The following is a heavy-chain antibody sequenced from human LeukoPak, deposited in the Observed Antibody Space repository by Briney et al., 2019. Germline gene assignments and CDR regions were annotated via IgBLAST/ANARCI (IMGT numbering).Heavy chain of an antibody. J-gene: IGHJ4*02. CDR2: ISWNSGRT. D-gene: IGHD3-3*01. CDR3: AKGSFYDFWSGYFDY. Sequence: PGGSLRLSCTASGFTFDGYAMHWVRQAPGKGLEWVSGISWNSGRTAYADSVKGRSTISRDNDKNSLYLQMNSLRAEDMALYSCAKGSFYDFWSGYFDYWGQGTPVTASP. V-gene: IGHV3-9*03. CDR1: GFTFDGYA.